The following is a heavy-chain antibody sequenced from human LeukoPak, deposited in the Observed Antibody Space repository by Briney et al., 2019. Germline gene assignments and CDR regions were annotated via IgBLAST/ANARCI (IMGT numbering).Heavy chain of an antibody. J-gene: IGHJ6*04. Sequence: GGSLRLSCAASGFTFSSYWMHWVRQAPGKGLVWVSRTNSDGSSTSYADSVKGRFTISRDNAKNTLYLQMNSLRAEDTAVYYCARDSPYYYGSGYGMDVWGKGTTVTVSS. CDR2: TNSDGSST. V-gene: IGHV3-74*01. CDR1: GFTFSSYW. D-gene: IGHD3-10*01. CDR3: ARDSPYYYGSGYGMDV.